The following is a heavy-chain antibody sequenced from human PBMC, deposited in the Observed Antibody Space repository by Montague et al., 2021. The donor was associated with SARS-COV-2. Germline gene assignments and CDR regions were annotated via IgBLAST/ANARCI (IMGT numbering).Heavy chain of an antibody. Sequence: SETLSLTCSVSGGSFASDTFFWVCIRQPPGKKLVWIVDISNGGKSYDYPSLKSRVTISVPTSRNQLSLNVKSVTAADTAVSYCARHRRYDVVTYYPDFWGQGILVTVSS. V-gene: IGHV4-39*01. CDR3: ARHRRYDVVTYYPDF. CDR1: GGSFASDTFF. D-gene: IGHD3-10*01. CDR2: ISNGGKS. J-gene: IGHJ4*02.